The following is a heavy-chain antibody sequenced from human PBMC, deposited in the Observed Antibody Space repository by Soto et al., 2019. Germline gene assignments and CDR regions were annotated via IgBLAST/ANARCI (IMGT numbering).Heavy chain of an antibody. CDR3: ARGSILTGYYTSWFDP. Sequence: SETLSLTCAVYGGSFSGYYWSWIRQPPGKGLEWIGEINHSGSTNYNPSLKSRVTISVDTSKNQFSLKLSSVTAADTAVYYCARGSILTGYYTSWFDPWGQGTLVTVSS. V-gene: IGHV4-34*01. D-gene: IGHD3-9*01. J-gene: IGHJ5*02. CDR2: INHSGST. CDR1: GGSFSGYY.